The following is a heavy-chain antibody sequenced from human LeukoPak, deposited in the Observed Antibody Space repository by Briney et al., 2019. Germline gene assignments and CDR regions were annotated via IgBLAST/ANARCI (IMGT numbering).Heavy chain of an antibody. J-gene: IGHJ3*02. CDR1: GGSISSYY. CDR3: ARESFYAFDI. Sequence: PSETLSLTCTVSGGSISSYYWSWIRQPPGKGLEWIGYIYYSGSTNYNPSLKSRVTMSVDTSKNQFSLKLSSVTAADTAVYYCARESFYAFDIWGQGTMVTVSS. CDR2: IYYSGST. D-gene: IGHD3-16*01. V-gene: IGHV4-59*01.